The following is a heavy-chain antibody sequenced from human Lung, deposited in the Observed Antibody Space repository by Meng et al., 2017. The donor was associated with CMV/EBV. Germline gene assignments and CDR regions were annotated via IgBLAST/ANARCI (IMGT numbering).Heavy chain of an antibody. Sequence: QVQLVESGSEVKKPGASVRLSCKASGFTFTSYAMNWVRQAHGQGLEWMGWINSNARNPTYAQGFTGRFSISLDNSVSMVYLQISSLKAEDTAVYYCARDSRLDGYSFFNSWGQGTLVTVSS. V-gene: IGHV7-4-1*04. D-gene: IGHD5-24*01. CDR3: ARDSRLDGYSFFNS. CDR1: GFTFTSYA. J-gene: IGHJ4*02. CDR2: INSNARNP.